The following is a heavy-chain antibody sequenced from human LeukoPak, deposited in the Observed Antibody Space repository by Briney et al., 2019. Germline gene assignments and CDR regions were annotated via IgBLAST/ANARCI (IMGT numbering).Heavy chain of an antibody. CDR2: IYSGGST. Sequence: PGGSLRLSCAASGFTVSNTYMSWVRQAPGMGLEWVSVIYSGGSTYYADSVKGRFTISRDNSKNTLYLRMNSLRAEDMAVYYCARVLSASIDSWGQGTLVTVSS. D-gene: IGHD3-3*01. V-gene: IGHV3-53*01. CDR1: GFTVSNTY. J-gene: IGHJ4*02. CDR3: ARVLSASIDS.